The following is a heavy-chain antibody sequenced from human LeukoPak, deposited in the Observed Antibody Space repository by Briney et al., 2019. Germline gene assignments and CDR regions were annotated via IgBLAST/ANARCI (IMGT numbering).Heavy chain of an antibody. CDR2: INIVSRSI. CDR3: ARDQYYAFDY. Sequence: GGSLRLSCAASGFTFSRYSVNWVRQAPGKGLEWVSYINIVSRSIYYPDSVKGRFTISTDNARNSLYLQMNGLRAEDTAVYYCARDQYYAFDYWGQGTLVTVSS. CDR1: GFTFSRYS. V-gene: IGHV3-48*01. D-gene: IGHD3-3*01. J-gene: IGHJ4*02.